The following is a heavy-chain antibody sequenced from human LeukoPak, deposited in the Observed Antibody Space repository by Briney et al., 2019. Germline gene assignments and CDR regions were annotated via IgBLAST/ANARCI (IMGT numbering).Heavy chain of an antibody. CDR1: GFTFSSYS. D-gene: IGHD2-15*01. V-gene: IGHV3-21*01. CDR2: ISSSSSYI. Sequence: GGSLRLSCAASGFTFSSYSMNWVRQAPGKGLEWVSSISSSSSYIYYADSVKGRFAISRDNAKNSLYLQMNSLRAEDTAVYYCARSRRADIVVVVADFWGQGTLVTVSS. J-gene: IGHJ4*02. CDR3: ARSRRADIVVVVADF.